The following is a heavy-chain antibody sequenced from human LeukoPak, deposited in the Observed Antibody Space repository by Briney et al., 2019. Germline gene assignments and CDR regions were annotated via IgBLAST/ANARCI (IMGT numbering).Heavy chain of an antibody. Sequence: PSETLSLTCTVSGGSISSYYWSWIRQFPGKGLEWIGYIYYSGSTNYNPSLKSRVTISVDTSKNQSSLKLSSVTAADTAVYYCARDYSYGYADYWGQGTLVTVSS. CDR2: IYYSGST. CDR3: ARDYSYGYADY. V-gene: IGHV4-59*01. D-gene: IGHD5-18*01. CDR1: GGSISSYY. J-gene: IGHJ4*02.